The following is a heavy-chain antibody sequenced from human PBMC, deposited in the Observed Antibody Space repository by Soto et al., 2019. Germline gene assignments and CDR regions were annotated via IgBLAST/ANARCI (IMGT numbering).Heavy chain of an antibody. D-gene: IGHD2-2*01. Sequence: ASVKVSCKASGYTFTSYDINWVRQATGQGLEWMGWMNPNSGNTGYAQKFQGRVTMTRNTSISTAYMELSSLRSEDTAVYYCARXTDIVVVPAPTANWFDPWGQGTLVTVSS. CDR2: MNPNSGNT. CDR3: ARXTDIVVVPAPTANWFDP. J-gene: IGHJ5*02. CDR1: GYTFTSYD. V-gene: IGHV1-8*01.